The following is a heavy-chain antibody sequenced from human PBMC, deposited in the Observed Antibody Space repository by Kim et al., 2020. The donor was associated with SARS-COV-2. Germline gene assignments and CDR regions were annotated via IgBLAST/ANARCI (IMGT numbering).Heavy chain of an antibody. CDR3: ARDGRPVVRGVIIHYGMDV. Sequence: SETLSLTCTVSGGSISSSSYYWGWIRQPPGKGLEWIGSIYYSGSTYYNPSLKSRVTISVDTSKNQFSLKLSSVTAADTAVYYCARDGRPVVRGVIIHYGMDVWGQGTTVTVSS. CDR2: IYYSGST. J-gene: IGHJ6*02. V-gene: IGHV4-39*07. CDR1: GGSISSSSYY. D-gene: IGHD3-10*01.